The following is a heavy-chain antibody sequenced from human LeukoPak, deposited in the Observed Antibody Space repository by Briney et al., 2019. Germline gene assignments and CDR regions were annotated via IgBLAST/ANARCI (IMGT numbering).Heavy chain of an antibody. D-gene: IGHD6-13*01. CDR3: ARDFGKDSSSWSRMPFDY. V-gene: IGHV7-4-1*02. CDR1: GYTFTSYA. CDR2: INTNTGNP. J-gene: IGHJ4*02. Sequence: GASVKVSCKASGYTFTSYAMNWVRQAPGQGLECMGWINTNTGNPTYAQGFTGRFVFSLDTSVSTAYLQISSLKAEDTAVYYCARDFGKDSSSWSRMPFDYWGQGTLVTVSS.